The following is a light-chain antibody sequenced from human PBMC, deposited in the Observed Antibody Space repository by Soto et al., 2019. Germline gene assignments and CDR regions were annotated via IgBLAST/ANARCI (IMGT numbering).Light chain of an antibody. V-gene: IGLV2-14*01. CDR3: SSSTATDTLV. Sequence: QSALTQPASVSGSPGQSITISCTGGNSDVGGRNSVSWYQQHPDKVPKLIIFDVSSRPSGVSDRFSASKSGDTASLTISGLQAEDEADYYCSSSTATDTLVFGTGTKLTVL. CDR2: DVS. J-gene: IGLJ1*01. CDR1: NSDVGGRNS.